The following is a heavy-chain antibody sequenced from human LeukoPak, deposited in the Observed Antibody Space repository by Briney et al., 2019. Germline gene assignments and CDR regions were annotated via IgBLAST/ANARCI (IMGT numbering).Heavy chain of an antibody. V-gene: IGHV1-18*01. CDR2: ISAYNGNT. CDR3: ARATYYYDSSRSAFDI. J-gene: IGHJ3*02. CDR1: GYTFTSYG. D-gene: IGHD3-22*01. Sequence: ASVKVSCKASGYTFTSYGISWVRQAPGQGLEWMGWISAYNGNTNYAQKLQGRVTMTTDTSTSTAYMELRSLRSDDTAVYYCARATYYYDSSRSAFDIWGQGTMVTVSS.